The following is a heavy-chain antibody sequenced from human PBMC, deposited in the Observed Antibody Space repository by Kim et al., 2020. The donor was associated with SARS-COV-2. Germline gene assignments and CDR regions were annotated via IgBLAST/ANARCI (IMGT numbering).Heavy chain of an antibody. V-gene: IGHV3-74*01. CDR3: ARDLGPYYYGMDV. Sequence: ADSVKGRFTISRDNAKNTLYLQMNSLRAEDTAVYYCARDLGPYYYGMDVWGQGTTVTVSS. J-gene: IGHJ6*02.